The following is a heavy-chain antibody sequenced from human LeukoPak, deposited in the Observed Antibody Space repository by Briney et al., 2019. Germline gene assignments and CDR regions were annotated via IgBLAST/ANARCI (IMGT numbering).Heavy chain of an antibody. D-gene: IGHD5-12*01. CDR1: GFTFDDYA. V-gene: IGHV3-43D*04. CDR2: ISWDGGST. J-gene: IGHJ4*02. Sequence: PGGSLRLSCAASGFTFDDYAMHWVRQAPGKGLEWVSLISWDGGSTYYADSVKGRFTISRDNSKNSLYLQMNSLRAEDTALYYCAKSRSVVATKEIDYWGQGTLVTASS. CDR3: AKSRSVVATKEIDY.